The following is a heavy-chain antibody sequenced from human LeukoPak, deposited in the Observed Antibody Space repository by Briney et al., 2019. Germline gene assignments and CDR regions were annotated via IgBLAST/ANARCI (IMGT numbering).Heavy chain of an antibody. CDR3: ARPDCSGGSCAFDY. CDR2: IYYSGST. CDR1: GGSINKGGYY. D-gene: IGHD2-15*01. Sequence: PSETLSLTCTVSGGSINKGGYYWSWIRQHPGKGLEWIGYIYYSGSTYYNPSLKSRVTISVDRSKNQFSLKLSSVTAADTAVYYCARPDCSGGSCAFDYWGQGTLVTVSS. V-gene: IGHV4-31*03. J-gene: IGHJ4*02.